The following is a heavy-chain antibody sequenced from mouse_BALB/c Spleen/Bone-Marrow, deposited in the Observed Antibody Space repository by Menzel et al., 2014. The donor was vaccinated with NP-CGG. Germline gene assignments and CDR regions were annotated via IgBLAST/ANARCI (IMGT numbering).Heavy chain of an antibody. J-gene: IGHJ3*01. CDR2: IYPGDGSS. CDR3: ACSGDRLGYGFAY. Sequence: QVQLKQSGPELVKPGALVKISCKASGYTFTSYDINWVKQRPGQGLEWIGWIYPGDGSSKYNEKFKGKATLTADKSSSTPYMQLSSLTSENSAVYFCACSGDRLGYGFAYWGQGTLVTVSA. CDR1: GYTFTSYD. D-gene: IGHD3-2*01. V-gene: IGHV1S56*01.